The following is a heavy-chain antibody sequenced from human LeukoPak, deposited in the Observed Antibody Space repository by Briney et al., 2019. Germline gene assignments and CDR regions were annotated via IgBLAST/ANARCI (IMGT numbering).Heavy chain of an antibody. V-gene: IGHV4-39*07. CDR2: IYDSGST. Sequence: SETLSLTCTVSGGSIRSSYYYWGWIRQPPGKGLEWIGSIYDSGSTYYNPSLKSRVTISVDTSKNQFSLKLSSVTAADTAVYYCARGRRYFDYWGQGTLDTVSS. J-gene: IGHJ4*02. CDR1: GGSIRSSYYY. D-gene: IGHD1-14*01. CDR3: ARGRRYFDY.